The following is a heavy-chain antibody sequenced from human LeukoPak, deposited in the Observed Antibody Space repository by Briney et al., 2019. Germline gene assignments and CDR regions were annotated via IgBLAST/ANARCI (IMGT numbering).Heavy chain of an antibody. V-gene: IGHV1-8*01. CDR3: ARGSWAAGDAFDI. CDR1: GYTFTSYD. CDR2: MNPNSGST. Sequence: GASVKVSCKASGYTFTSYDINWVRQATGQGLEWMGWMNPNSGSTGYAQKFQGRVNMTRNTSISTAYMELSSLRSEDTAVYYCARGSWAAGDAFDIWGQGTMVTVSS. J-gene: IGHJ3*02. D-gene: IGHD6-25*01.